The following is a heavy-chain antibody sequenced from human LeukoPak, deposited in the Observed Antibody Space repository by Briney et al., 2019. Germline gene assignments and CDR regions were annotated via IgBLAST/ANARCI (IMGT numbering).Heavy chain of an antibody. CDR3: ARDILDSSGYSGAFDI. D-gene: IGHD3-22*01. V-gene: IGHV3-21*01. CDR2: ISSFSSYI. CDR1: GFTFSSYS. Sequence: GGSLRLSCAASGFTFSSYSMNWVRQAPGKGLEWVSSISSFSSYIHYGDSVKGRFTISRDNAKNSLYLQMNSLRAEDTAVYYCARDILDSSGYSGAFDIWGQGAMVTVSS. J-gene: IGHJ3*02.